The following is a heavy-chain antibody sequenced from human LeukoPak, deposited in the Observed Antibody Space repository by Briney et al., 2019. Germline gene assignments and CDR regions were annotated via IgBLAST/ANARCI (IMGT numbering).Heavy chain of an antibody. D-gene: IGHD3-16*01. J-gene: IGHJ4*02. CDR2: ISGSGDNT. CDR3: VRDQGGAVSY. V-gene: IGHV3-23*01. CDR1: GFTFSSYA. Sequence: PGGSLRLSCAASGFTFSSYAMNWVRQAPGKGLEWISSISGSGDNTYYADSVKGRFIISRDNAQNSLFLQMNSLRAEDTAVYYCVRDQGGAVSYWGQGTLVTVSS.